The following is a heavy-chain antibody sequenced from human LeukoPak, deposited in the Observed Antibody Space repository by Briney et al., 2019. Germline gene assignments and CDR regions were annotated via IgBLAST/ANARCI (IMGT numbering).Heavy chain of an antibody. CDR2: FDPEDGET. Sequence: ASVKVSCKVSGYTLTELSMHWARQAPAKGLEWMGGFDPEDGETIYAQKFQGRVTMTEDTSTDTAYMELSSLRSEDTAVYYCARDFRSGYDTFDYWGQGTLVTVSS. CDR1: GYTLTELS. V-gene: IGHV1-24*01. D-gene: IGHD5-12*01. J-gene: IGHJ4*02. CDR3: ARDFRSGYDTFDY.